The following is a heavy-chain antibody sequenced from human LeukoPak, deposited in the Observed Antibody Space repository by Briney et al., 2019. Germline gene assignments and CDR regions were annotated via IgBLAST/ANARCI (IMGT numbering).Heavy chain of an antibody. CDR3: ARDRGYCTNGVCYREWFDP. V-gene: IGHV1-18*01. CDR1: GHTFTSYG. D-gene: IGHD2-8*01. J-gene: IGHJ5*02. Sequence: ASVKVSCKASGHTFTSYGISWVRQATGQGIAWMGWISAYNGNTNYAQKLQGRVTMTTDTSTSTAYMELRSLRSDDTAVYYCARDRGYCTNGVCYREWFDPWGQGTLVTVSS. CDR2: ISAYNGNT.